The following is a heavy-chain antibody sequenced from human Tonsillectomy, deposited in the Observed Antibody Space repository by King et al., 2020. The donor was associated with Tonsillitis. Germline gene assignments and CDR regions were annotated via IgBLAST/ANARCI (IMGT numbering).Heavy chain of an antibody. V-gene: IGHV7-4-1*02. D-gene: IGHD3-16*01. CDR3: ARDYYDNEGPVGVPFDS. Sequence: VQLVQSGSELKKPGASVKVSCTASGYALSSFGLNWVRQAPGRGLEWMGWINTNTRNPTYTQGFTGRFGFSLDTSVNTAYLQISSLKAEDTAVYYCARDYYDNEGPVGVPFDSWGQGTLVTVSS. J-gene: IGHJ4*02. CDR2: INTNTRNP. CDR1: GYALSSFG.